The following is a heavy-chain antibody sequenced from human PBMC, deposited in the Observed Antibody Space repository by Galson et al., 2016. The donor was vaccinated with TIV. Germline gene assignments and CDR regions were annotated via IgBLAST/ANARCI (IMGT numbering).Heavy chain of an antibody. D-gene: IGHD6-13*01. Sequence: TLSLTCSVSGGAINSDSFYWSWIRQPAGKGLEWIGYISTTGTTNYNTSLKSRLTVSLDPSKNQFSLRLTSVTAADTAVYYCARGLTSSSWSRYHFDYWGQGTLVTVSS. V-gene: IGHV4-61*09. CDR1: GGAINSDSFY. CDR3: ARGLTSSSWSRYHFDY. J-gene: IGHJ4*02. CDR2: ISTTGTT.